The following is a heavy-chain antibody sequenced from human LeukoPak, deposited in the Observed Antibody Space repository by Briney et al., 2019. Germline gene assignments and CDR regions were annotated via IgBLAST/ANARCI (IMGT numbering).Heavy chain of an antibody. CDR2: ISSSGSTI. Sequence: GGSLRLSCAASGFTFSGYEMNWVRQAPGKGLEWVSYISSSGSTIYYADSVKGRFTISRDNAKNSLYLQMNSLRAEDTAVYYCATMVRGAIDYWGQGTLVTVSS. V-gene: IGHV3-48*03. D-gene: IGHD3-10*01. CDR3: ATMVRGAIDY. CDR1: GFTFSGYE. J-gene: IGHJ4*02.